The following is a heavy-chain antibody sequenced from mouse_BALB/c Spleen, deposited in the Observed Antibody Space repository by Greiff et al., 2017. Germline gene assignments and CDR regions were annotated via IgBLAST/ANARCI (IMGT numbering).Heavy chain of an antibody. D-gene: IGHD1-1*01. J-gene: IGHJ4*01. V-gene: IGHV14-4*02. CDR2: IDPENGDT. Sequence: VQLKQSGAELVRSGASVKLSCTASGFNIKDYYMHWVKQRPEQGLEWIGWIDPENGDTEYAPKFQGKATMTADTSSNTAYLQLSSLTSEDTAVYYCNAGDYGPMDYWGQGTSVTVSS. CDR1: GFNIKDYY. CDR3: NAGDYGPMDY.